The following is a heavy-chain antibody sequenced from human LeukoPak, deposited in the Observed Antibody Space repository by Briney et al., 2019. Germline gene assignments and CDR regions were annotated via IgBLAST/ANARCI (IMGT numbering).Heavy chain of an antibody. CDR3: ARGSGIAAASSRAFDI. V-gene: IGHV3-64*01. CDR2: ISSNGGST. J-gene: IGHJ3*02. CDR1: GFTFSSYA. D-gene: IGHD6-13*01. Sequence: GGSLRLSCAASGFTFSSYAMHWVRQAPGKGLEYVSAISSNGGSTYYANSVKGRFTISRDNSKNTLYLQMGSLRAEDMAVYYCARGSGIAAASSRAFDIWGQGTMVTVSS.